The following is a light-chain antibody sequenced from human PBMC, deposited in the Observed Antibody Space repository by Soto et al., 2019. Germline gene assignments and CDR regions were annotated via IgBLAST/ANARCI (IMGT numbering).Light chain of an antibody. J-gene: IGLJ3*02. CDR3: NSYTTTSSWV. Sequence: QSALTQPASVSGSPGQSITISCTGTSSDVGGYNYVSLYQQHPGKAPKLIIYEVTNRPSGVSNRFSGSKSGNTASLTISGLQGEDEDDYYCNSYTTTSSWVFGGGTKLTVL. CDR1: SSDVGGYNY. V-gene: IGLV2-14*01. CDR2: EVT.